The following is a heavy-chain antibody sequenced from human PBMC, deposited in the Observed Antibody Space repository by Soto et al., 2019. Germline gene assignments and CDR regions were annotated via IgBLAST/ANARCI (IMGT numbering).Heavy chain of an antibody. CDR2: INPSGGST. Sequence: ASVKVSCKASGYTFTSYYMHWVRQAPGQGLEWMGIINPSGGSTSYAQKFQGRVTMTRDTSTSTVYMELSSLRSEDTAVYYCAGGNYVNYYYYGMDVWGQGTTVTVTS. D-gene: IGHD3-16*01. CDR3: AGGNYVNYYYYGMDV. CDR1: GYTFTSYY. V-gene: IGHV1-46*01. J-gene: IGHJ6*02.